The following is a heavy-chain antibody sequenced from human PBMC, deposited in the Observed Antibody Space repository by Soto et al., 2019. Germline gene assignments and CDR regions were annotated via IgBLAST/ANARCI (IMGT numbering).Heavy chain of an antibody. J-gene: IGHJ3*02. Sequence: LRLSCAASGFTFSSYAMHWVRQAPGKGLEWVAVISYDGSNKYYADSVKGRFTISRDNSKNTLYLQMNSLRAEDTAVYYCAREGLAVATPGAFDIWGQGTMVTVSS. V-gene: IGHV3-30-3*01. CDR1: GFTFSSYA. D-gene: IGHD6-19*01. CDR2: ISYDGSNK. CDR3: AREGLAVATPGAFDI.